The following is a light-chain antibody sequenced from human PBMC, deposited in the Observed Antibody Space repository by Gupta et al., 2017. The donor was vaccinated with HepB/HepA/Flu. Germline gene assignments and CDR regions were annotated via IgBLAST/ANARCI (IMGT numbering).Light chain of an antibody. CDR3: QSYDSSLSGSGV. CDR1: SSNIGAGYD. J-gene: IGLJ3*02. V-gene: IGLV1-40*01. Sequence: SGARGQSVTISCTGNSSNIGAGYDVHWYQQLPGTAPKLLIFANRNRPSGVPDRFSASKSGTSASLAITGLQAEDEADYYCQSYDSSLSGSGVFGGGTKLTVL. CDR2: ANR.